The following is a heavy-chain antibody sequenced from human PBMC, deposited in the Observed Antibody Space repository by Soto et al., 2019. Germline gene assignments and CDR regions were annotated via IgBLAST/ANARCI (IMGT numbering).Heavy chain of an antibody. V-gene: IGHV1-69*06. CDR1: GGTFSSYA. CDR3: ASEESYGRTSNWFDP. J-gene: IGHJ5*02. Sequence: SVKVSCKASGGTFSSYAISWVRQAPGQGLEWMGGIIPIFGTANYAQKFQGRVTITADKSTSTAYMELSSLRSEDTAVYYCASEESYGRTSNWFDPWGQGTLVTVSS. CDR2: IIPIFGTA. D-gene: IGHD5-18*01.